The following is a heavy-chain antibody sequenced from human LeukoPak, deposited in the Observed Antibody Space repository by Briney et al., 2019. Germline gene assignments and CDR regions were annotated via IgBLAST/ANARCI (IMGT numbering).Heavy chain of an antibody. Sequence: PGGSLRLSCAASGFTFSTYTMSWVRQAPGKGLGWVSSIRGSVGNTSSEDSVRGRFTISRDNSKNTLYLRMNSLRAEDTAVYYCPKERAGYTNPYYFDYWGQGTLVTVSS. CDR2: IRGSVGNT. D-gene: IGHD3-16*02. CDR1: GFTFSTYT. V-gene: IGHV3-23*01. J-gene: IGHJ4*02. CDR3: PKERAGYTNPYYFDY.